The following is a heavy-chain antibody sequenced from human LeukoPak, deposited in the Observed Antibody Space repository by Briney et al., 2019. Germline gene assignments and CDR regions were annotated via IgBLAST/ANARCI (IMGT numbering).Heavy chain of an antibody. CDR3: ARDSAVATYYGVDV. CDR1: GFTFRDYW. D-gene: IGHD6-19*01. CDR2: IQSDGNEK. Sequence: PGGSLRLSCGASGFTFRDYWMSWVRQAPGKGPEWVANIQSDGNEKNYIDSVQGRFTISRDNAKTSLYLQMNSLRAEDTAVYYCARDSAVATYYGVDVWGQGTTVTVSS. J-gene: IGHJ6*02. V-gene: IGHV3-7*01.